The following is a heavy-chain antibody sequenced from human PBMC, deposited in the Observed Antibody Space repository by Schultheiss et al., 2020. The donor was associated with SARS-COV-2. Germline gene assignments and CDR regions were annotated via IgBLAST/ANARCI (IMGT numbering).Heavy chain of an antibody. CDR2: ISYDGSNK. V-gene: IGHV3-30*18. Sequence: GGSLRLSCAASGFTFSSYGMHWVRQAPGKGLEWVAVISYDGSNKYYADSVKGRFTISRDNSKNTLYLQMNSLRAEDTAVYYCAKDNYGGNNDYWGQGTLVTVS. CDR1: GFTFSSYG. D-gene: IGHD4-23*01. J-gene: IGHJ4*02. CDR3: AKDNYGGNNDY.